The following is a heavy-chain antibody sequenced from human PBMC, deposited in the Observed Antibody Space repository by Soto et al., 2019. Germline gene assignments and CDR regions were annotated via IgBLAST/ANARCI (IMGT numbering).Heavy chain of an antibody. CDR2: ISAYNGNT. Sequence: ASVKVSCKASGYTFTSYGISWVRQAPGQGLEWMGWISAYNGNTNYAQKFQGRVTMTTDTATNTAYMELRSLRSDDTAVYYCARARWEYYDSSEPHAFDIWGQGTMVTVSS. CDR1: GYTFTSYG. J-gene: IGHJ3*02. D-gene: IGHD3-22*01. V-gene: IGHV1-18*01. CDR3: ARARWEYYDSSEPHAFDI.